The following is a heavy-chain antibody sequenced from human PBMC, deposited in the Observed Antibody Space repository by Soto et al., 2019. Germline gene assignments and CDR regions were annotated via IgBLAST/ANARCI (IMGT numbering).Heavy chain of an antibody. CDR1: GFTFSRYA. D-gene: IGHD3-9*01. CDR3: ARDNYDILTGYHPDYYYYYGMDV. J-gene: IGHJ6*02. V-gene: IGHV3-30-3*01. CDR2: ISYDGSNK. Sequence: QVQLVESGGGVVQPGRSLRLSCAASGFTFSRYAMHWVRQAPGKGLEWVAVISYDGSNKYYADSVKGRFTISRDNSKNTLYLQMNSLRAEDTAVYYCARDNYDILTGYHPDYYYYYGMDVWGQGTTVTVSS.